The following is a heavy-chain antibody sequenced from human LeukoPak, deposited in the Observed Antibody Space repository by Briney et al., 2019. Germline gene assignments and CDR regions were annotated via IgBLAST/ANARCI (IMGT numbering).Heavy chain of an antibody. CDR3: ARGDGVSLDDSSGYYPFDY. J-gene: IGHJ4*02. V-gene: IGHV1-8*02. D-gene: IGHD3-22*01. CDR2: MNPNSGNT. CDR1: GYTFTSYG. Sequence: ASVKVSCKASGYTFTSYGISWVRQATGQGLEWMGWMNPNSGNTGYAQKFQGRVTMTRNTSISTAYMELSSLRSEDTAVYYCARGDGVSLDDSSGYYPFDYWGQGTLVTVSS.